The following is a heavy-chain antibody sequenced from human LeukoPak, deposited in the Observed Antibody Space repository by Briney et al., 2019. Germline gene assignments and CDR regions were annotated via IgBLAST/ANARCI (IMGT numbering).Heavy chain of an antibody. V-gene: IGHV3-21*01. CDR1: GFTFSSYS. D-gene: IGHD1-7*01. CDR2: ISSSSSYI. CDR3: ARGTGITGTTFGY. J-gene: IGHJ4*02. Sequence: GGSLRLSCAASGFTFSSYSMNWLRQAPGKGLEWVSSISSSSSYIYYADSVKGRFTISRDNAKNSLYLQMNSLRAEDTAVYYCARGTGITGTTFGYWGQGTLVTVSS.